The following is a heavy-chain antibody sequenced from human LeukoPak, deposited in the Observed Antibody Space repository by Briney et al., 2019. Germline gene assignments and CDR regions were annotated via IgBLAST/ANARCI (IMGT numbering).Heavy chain of an antibody. CDR1: GYSFTGQD. CDR2: INPNTGGT. CDR3: ASYPRYNNAPPFDY. D-gene: IGHD1-14*01. V-gene: IGHV1-2*02. J-gene: IGHJ4*02. Sequence: GASVKVSCKASGYSFTGQDMHWVRQAPGQGLEWMGWINPNTGGTNYAQKFQGRVTITRHTTISAAFMELSRLTSDDTAVYYCASYPRYNNAPPFDYWGQGTLVTVSS.